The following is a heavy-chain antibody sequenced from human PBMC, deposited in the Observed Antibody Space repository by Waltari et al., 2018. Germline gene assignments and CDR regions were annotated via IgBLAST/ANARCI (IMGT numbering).Heavy chain of an antibody. Sequence: QVQLQESGPGLVKPSETLSLTCTVSGGSISSYSWNWSRQPPGKGLEWIVYIYNSGSTGYNPSLKSRVAISVDTSSNQFSLRLSFVDAADTAVYYWARVVSGFWSGCRIDYWGQGTLVTVSS. CDR2: IYNSGST. V-gene: IGHV4-59*01. J-gene: IGHJ4*02. CDR1: GGSISSYS. CDR3: ARVVSGFWSGCRIDY. D-gene: IGHD3-3*01.